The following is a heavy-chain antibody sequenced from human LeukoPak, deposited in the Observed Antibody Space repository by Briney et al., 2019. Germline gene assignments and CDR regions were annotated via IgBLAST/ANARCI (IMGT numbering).Heavy chain of an antibody. CDR1: GYTFTGYY. CDR3: ARDRLSGQYYYYGMDV. J-gene: IGHJ6*02. Sequence: ASVKVSCKASGYTFTGYYMHWERQAPGQGLEWMGWINPNSGGTNYAQKFQGRVTMTRDTSISTAYMELSRLRSDDTAVYYCARDRLSGQYYYYGMDVWGQGTTVTVSS. CDR2: INPNSGGT. D-gene: IGHD3-16*01. V-gene: IGHV1-2*02.